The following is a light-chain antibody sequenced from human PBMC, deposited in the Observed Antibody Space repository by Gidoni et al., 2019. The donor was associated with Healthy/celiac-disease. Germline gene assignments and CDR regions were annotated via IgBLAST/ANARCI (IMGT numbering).Light chain of an antibody. J-gene: IGLJ2*01. Sequence: QSALTQPAYVSGSPGQSITISCTGTSSDVGGYNYVSWYQQHPGKAPKLMIYDVSKRPSGVSNRFSGSKSGNTASLTSSGLQAEDEADYYCSSYTSSSTVVFGGGTKLTVL. CDR3: SSYTSSSTVV. CDR1: SSDVGGYNY. V-gene: IGLV2-14*01. CDR2: DVS.